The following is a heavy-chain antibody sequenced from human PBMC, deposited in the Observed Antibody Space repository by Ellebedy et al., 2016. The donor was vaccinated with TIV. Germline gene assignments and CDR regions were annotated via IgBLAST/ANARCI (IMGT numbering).Heavy chain of an antibody. V-gene: IGHV3-23*01. D-gene: IGHD3-3*01. CDR3: ANADYDFWSGVEDY. J-gene: IGHJ4*02. Sequence: GESLKISCAASGFTFSSYRMHWVRQAPGKGLEWVSSISIHDHGTYYADSVKGRFTISRDSSKNTVYLQMNSLRAEDTAIYYCANADYDFWSGVEDYWGQGILVTVSS. CDR1: GFTFSSYR. CDR2: ISIHDHGT.